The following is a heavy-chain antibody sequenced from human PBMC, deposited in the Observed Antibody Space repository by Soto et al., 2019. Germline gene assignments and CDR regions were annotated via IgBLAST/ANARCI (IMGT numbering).Heavy chain of an antibody. CDR2: IVVGGGNT. V-gene: IGHV1-58*01. CDR1: GFTFTSSA. J-gene: IGHJ4*02. D-gene: IGHD3-22*01. CDR3: AAINYFYDSSGYQYYFDY. Sequence: SVKVSCKASGFTFTSSAVQWVRQARGQRLEWIGWIVVGGGNTNYAQKFQERVTITRDMSTSTAYMELSSLRSEDTAVYYCAAINYFYDSSGYQYYFDYWGQGTLVTVS.